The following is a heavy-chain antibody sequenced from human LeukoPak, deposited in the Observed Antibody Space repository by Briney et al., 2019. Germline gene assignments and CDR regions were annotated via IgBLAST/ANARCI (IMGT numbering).Heavy chain of an antibody. V-gene: IGHV4-34*01. CDR1: GGSFSGYY. CDR2: IKHSGST. Sequence: SETLSLTCAVYGGSFSGYYWSWIRQPPGKGLEWIGEIKHSGSTNYNPSLKSRVTISVDTSKNQFSLKLSSVTAADTAVYYCARAGDFWSGYYHSRYYYYYYMDVWGKGTTVTVAS. D-gene: IGHD3-3*01. J-gene: IGHJ6*03. CDR3: ARAGDFWSGYYHSRYYYYYYMDV.